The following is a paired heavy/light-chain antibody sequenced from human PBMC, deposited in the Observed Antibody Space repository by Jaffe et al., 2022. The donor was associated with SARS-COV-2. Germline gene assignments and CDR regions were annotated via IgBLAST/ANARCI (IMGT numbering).Light chain of an antibody. Sequence: EIVLTQSPGTLSLSPGEGATLSCRASQSVSSSHLAWYQQKPGQAPRLLIYGASSRATGIPDRFSGSGSGTDFTLTISRLEPEDFAVYYCHHYGSSPPITFGQGTRLEIK. CDR3: HHYGSSPPIT. CDR2: GAS. J-gene: IGKJ5*01. CDR1: QSVSSSH. V-gene: IGKV3-20*01.
Heavy chain of an antibody. CDR3: VKERGYTYDS. V-gene: IGHV3-11*01. CDR2: ISASGSTM. J-gene: IGHJ4*02. CDR1: GFTFGSFY. D-gene: IGHD5-12*01. Sequence: QVQLVESGGGLVKPGGSLRLSCAASGFTFGSFYMSWIRQAPGKGLEWVSYISASGSTMSYADSVKGRFTISRDSSKKSLYLQMNSLRAEDTAVYYCVKERGYTYDSWGQGTLVTVSS.